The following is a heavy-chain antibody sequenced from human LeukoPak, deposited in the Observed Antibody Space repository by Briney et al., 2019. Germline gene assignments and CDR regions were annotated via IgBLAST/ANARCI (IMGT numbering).Heavy chain of an antibody. J-gene: IGHJ6*03. CDR2: IYTSGST. CDR1: GGSISSYY. CDR3: ARDPPRVGGYYYYYMDV. V-gene: IGHV4-4*07. D-gene: IGHD1-26*01. Sequence: PSETLSLTCTVSGGSISSYYWSWIRQPAGKGLEWIGRIYTSGSTNYNPSLKSRVTMSVDTSKNQFSLKLSSVTAADTPVYYCARDPPRVGGYYYYYMDVWGKGTTVTVSS.